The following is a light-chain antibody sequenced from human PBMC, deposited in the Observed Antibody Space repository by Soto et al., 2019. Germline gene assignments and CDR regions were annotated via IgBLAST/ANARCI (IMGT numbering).Light chain of an antibody. J-gene: IGKJ3*01. CDR1: QGISNY. V-gene: IGKV1-27*01. CDR2: AAS. Sequence: DIQMTQSPSSLSASVGDRVTITCRASQGISNYLAWYQQKPGKVPKLLIYAASTLQSGVPSRLSGRGSGTDFTLTISSLQPEDVATYYCQQYNSAPFTFGPETKVHIK. CDR3: QQYNSAPFT.